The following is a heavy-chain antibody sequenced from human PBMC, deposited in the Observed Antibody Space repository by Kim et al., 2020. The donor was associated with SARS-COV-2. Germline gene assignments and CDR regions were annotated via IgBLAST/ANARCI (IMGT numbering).Heavy chain of an antibody. Sequence: SVKVSCKASGGTFSSYAISWVRQAPGQGLEWMGGIIPIFGTANYAQKFQGRVTITADESTSTAYMELSSLRSEDTAVYYCARELNDYYDSSGSFKLSYYYGMDVWGQGTTVTVSS. J-gene: IGHJ6*02. V-gene: IGHV1-69*13. CDR1: GGTFSSYA. CDR3: ARELNDYYDSSGSFKLSYYYGMDV. D-gene: IGHD3-22*01. CDR2: IIPIFGTA.